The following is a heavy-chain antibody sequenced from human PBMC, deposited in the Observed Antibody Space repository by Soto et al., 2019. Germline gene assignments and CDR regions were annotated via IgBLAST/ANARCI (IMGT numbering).Heavy chain of an antibody. CDR1: GGSISSGGYA. D-gene: IGHD1-1*01. CDR2: IYHSGYT. Sequence: SETLSLTCTVSGGSISSGGYAWNWIRQAPGKRLEWIGYIYHSGYTLYNPSLKGRVTISVDKSKNHFSLNLTSVTAADTAVYYCARDQLEGNWFDPWGQGTLVTVSS. V-gene: IGHV4-30-2*01. J-gene: IGHJ5*02. CDR3: ARDQLEGNWFDP.